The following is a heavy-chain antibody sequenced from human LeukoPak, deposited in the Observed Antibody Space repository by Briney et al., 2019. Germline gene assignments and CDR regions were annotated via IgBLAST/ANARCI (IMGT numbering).Heavy chain of an antibody. V-gene: IGHV4-59*01. CDR3: AASREDFWSGYYTTLDY. J-gene: IGHJ4*02. Sequence: SETLSLTCTVSGGSISSYYWSWIRQPPGKGLEWIGYIYYSGSTNYNPSLKSRVTIPVDTSKNQFSLKLSSVTAADTAVYYCAASREDFWSGYYTTLDYWGQGTLVTVSS. CDR2: IYYSGST. D-gene: IGHD3-3*01. CDR1: GGSISSYY.